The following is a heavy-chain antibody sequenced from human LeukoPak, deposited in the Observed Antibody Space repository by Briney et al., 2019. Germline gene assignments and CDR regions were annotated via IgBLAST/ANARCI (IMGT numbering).Heavy chain of an antibody. CDR3: TRDRLSKWFDP. J-gene: IGHJ5*02. D-gene: IGHD5-12*01. V-gene: IGHV1-2*02. Sequence: GASVKVSCEASGLTFTGVNYIHWVRQAPGQGPEWMGWINTNNGVTDYARKFQGRVTMTRDTSISTAYMELYRLTSDDMAMYYCTRDRLSKWFDPWGQGSLVTVSS. CDR1: GLTFTGVNY. CDR2: INTNNGVT.